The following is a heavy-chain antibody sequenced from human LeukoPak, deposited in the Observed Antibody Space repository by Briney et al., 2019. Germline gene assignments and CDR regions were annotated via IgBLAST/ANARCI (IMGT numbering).Heavy chain of an antibody. CDR3: ARGTMIVVVRDWFDP. D-gene: IGHD3-22*01. CDR2: INPNSGGT. CDR1: GYTFTGYY. V-gene: IGHV1-2*06. Sequence: SVKVSCKASGYTFTGYYMHWVRQAPGQGLEWMGRINPNSGGTNYAQKFQGRVTMTRDTSISTAYMELSRLRSDDTAVYYCARGTMIVVVRDWFDPWGQGTLVTVSS. J-gene: IGHJ5*02.